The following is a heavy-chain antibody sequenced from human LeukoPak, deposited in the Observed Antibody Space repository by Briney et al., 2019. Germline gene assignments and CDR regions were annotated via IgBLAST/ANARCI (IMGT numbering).Heavy chain of an antibody. D-gene: IGHD3-22*01. J-gene: IGHJ4*02. CDR3: AGAEIYYDSSGYYFY. CDR2: INPNSGGT. CDR1: GYTFTGYY. Sequence: ASVKVSCKASGYTFTGYYMHWVRQAPGQGLVWMGRINPNSGGTNYAQKFQGRVTMTRDTSISTAYMELSRLRSDDTAVYYCAGAEIYYDSSGYYFYWGQGTLVTVSS. V-gene: IGHV1-2*06.